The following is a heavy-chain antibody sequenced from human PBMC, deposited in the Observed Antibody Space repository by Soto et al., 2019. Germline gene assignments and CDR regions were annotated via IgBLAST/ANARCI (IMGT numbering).Heavy chain of an antibody. D-gene: IGHD6-19*01. J-gene: IGHJ4*02. Sequence: GGSLRLSCAASGFTFSSYAMTWVRQAPGKGLEWVSTISGSGGSTYYADSVKGRFTISRDNSKNTLYLQMSSLRVEDTAVYYCAKDGAEYSSGWIYFDCWGQGTLVTVSS. V-gene: IGHV3-23*01. CDR1: GFTFSSYA. CDR2: ISGSGGST. CDR3: AKDGAEYSSGWIYFDC.